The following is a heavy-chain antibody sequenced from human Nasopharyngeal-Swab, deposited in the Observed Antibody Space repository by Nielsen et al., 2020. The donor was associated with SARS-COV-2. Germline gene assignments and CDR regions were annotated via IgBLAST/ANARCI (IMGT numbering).Heavy chain of an antibody. CDR3: ARHHGWTFDY. D-gene: IGHD1-14*01. V-gene: IGHV3-7*02. CDR2: INEDGSET. CDR1: GFTYR. J-gene: IGHJ4*02. Sequence: ESLKISCATSGFTYRMSWVRQAPGKGLEWVASINEDGSETYYVDSVKGRLTVSRDNAKNSLLLQMNSLRAEDKAVYYCARHHGWTFDYWGQGTLVTVSS.